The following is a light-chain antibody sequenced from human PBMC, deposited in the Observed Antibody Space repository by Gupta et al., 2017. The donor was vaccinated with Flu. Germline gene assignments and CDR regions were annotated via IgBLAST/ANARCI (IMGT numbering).Light chain of an antibody. V-gene: IGKV3-11*01. CDR3: QQRSNGPT. J-gene: IGKJ5*01. CDR2: DAS. Sequence: DIVLTPSPATLSLSPGERATLSCRASQSVSSYLAWYQQKPGQAPRLLIYDASNRATGIPARFSGSGSGTDFTLTISSLEPEDFAVYYCQQRSNGPTFGQGTRLEIK. CDR1: QSVSSY.